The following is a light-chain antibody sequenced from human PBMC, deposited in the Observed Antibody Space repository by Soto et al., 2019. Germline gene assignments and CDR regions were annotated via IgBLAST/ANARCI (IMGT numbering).Light chain of an antibody. J-gene: IGKJ4*01. CDR3: QQYGSTPLT. CDR1: QSVGNNY. Sequence: EIVLTQSPGTLSLSPGERATLSCRASQSVGNNYLAWYQQKPGQAPRFLIHYASSRATGIPDRFSGSGSGTDFTLTIRRLEPEDFAVYYCQQYGSTPLTFGGGTKVEIK. CDR2: YAS. V-gene: IGKV3-20*01.